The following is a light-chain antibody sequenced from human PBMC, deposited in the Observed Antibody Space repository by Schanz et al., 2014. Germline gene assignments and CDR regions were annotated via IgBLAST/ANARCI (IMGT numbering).Light chain of an antibody. Sequence: IVMTQSPATLSVSPGERASLSCRASQSVNSNLAWYQQKPGQAPRLLIYGASTRATGIPARFSGSGSGSGFTLTISSLQSEDFAVYYCQQRSNWPPTFGQGTKLEIK. V-gene: IGKV3-15*01. CDR2: GAS. CDR3: QQRSNWPPT. J-gene: IGKJ2*01. CDR1: QSVNSN.